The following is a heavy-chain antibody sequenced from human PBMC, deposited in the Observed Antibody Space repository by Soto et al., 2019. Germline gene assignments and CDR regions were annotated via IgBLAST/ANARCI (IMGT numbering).Heavy chain of an antibody. J-gene: IGHJ5*02. D-gene: IGHD6-25*01. CDR2: IYFTGNT. V-gene: IGHV4-39*01. Sequence: SETLSLTCTASGGSITSSSHFWGWVRQPPGKGLEWIGTIYFTGNTYYTPSLKSRLTMSIDTSKNEFTLRLNSVTAADTAVYYCAGQTFTIAAASYGRSNWFDPWGPGTLVTVSS. CDR1: GGSITSSSHF. CDR3: AGQTFTIAAASYGRSNWFDP.